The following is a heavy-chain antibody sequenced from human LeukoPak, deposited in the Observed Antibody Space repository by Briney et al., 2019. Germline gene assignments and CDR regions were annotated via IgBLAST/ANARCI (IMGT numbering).Heavy chain of an antibody. CDR2: IRYDGSKI. V-gene: IGHV3-30*02. Sequence: PGGPLRLSCAASGFTFRNYAMHWVRQAPGKGLEWVAFIRYDGSKICYADSVKGRFTISRDNSKNTLYLQMGSLRPEDTAVYYCAKDYQLPYGGFDQWGQGALVTVSS. CDR1: GFTFRNYA. J-gene: IGHJ4*02. D-gene: IGHD2-2*01. CDR3: AKDYQLPYGGFDQ.